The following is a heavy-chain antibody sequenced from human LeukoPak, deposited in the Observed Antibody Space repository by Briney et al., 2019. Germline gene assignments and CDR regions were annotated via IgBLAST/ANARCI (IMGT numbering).Heavy chain of an antibody. CDR1: GFSFSSPG. D-gene: IGHD3-3*01. J-gene: IGHJ5*02. Sequence: PGGSLRLSCAASGFSFSSPGMHWVRQAPGKGPEWVAVIAYDGSNKYYTDSVKGRFTVSRDNSKNTLYLQMNSLRAEDTAVYYCAKEAFWPVGFDPWGQGALVTVSS. CDR2: IAYDGSNK. V-gene: IGHV3-30*18. CDR3: AKEAFWPVGFDP.